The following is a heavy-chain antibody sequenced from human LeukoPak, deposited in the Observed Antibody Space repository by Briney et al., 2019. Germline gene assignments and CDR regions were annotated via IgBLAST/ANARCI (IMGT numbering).Heavy chain of an antibody. Sequence: ASVKVSCKGSGYTFSAYYMHWVRQAPGQGLEWMAWINPNTGGTNYAEKFQGRVTITRDTSISTDYMELSSLRYDDTAVYYCARGYYYGSGSYYNLFDPWGQGTLVTVSS. CDR1: GYTFSAYY. V-gene: IGHV1-2*02. CDR3: ARGYYYGSGSYYNLFDP. CDR2: INPNTGGT. J-gene: IGHJ5*02. D-gene: IGHD3-10*01.